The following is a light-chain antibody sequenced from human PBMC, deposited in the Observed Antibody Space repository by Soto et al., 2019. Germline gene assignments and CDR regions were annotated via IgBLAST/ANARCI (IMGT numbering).Light chain of an antibody. CDR1: SSNIGAGYD. CDR2: GNN. Sequence: QSVLTQPPSVSGAPGQRVTISCTGSSSNIGAGYDVHWYQQLPGTAPKLLIYGNNNRPSGVPDRFSVSKSGTSASLAITGLQAENEADYYCQSYDRSLSGYVLGTGTKVTVL. CDR3: QSYDRSLSGYV. V-gene: IGLV1-40*01. J-gene: IGLJ1*01.